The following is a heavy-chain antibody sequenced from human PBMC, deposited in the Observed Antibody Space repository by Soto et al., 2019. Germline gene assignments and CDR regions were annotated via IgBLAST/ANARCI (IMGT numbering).Heavy chain of an antibody. J-gene: IGHJ4*02. CDR1: GFTFRSYG. CDR3: TTRSIVVVIARFDY. D-gene: IGHD3-22*01. CDR2: ISNDGSNK. Sequence: GGSLRLSCAASGFTFRSYGMHWVRQAPGKGLEWVATISNDGSNKYYIDSVEGRFTISRDNSKNTLYLQMNSLRTDDTAVYYCTTRSIVVVIARFDYWGQGTLVTVSS. V-gene: IGHV3-30*03.